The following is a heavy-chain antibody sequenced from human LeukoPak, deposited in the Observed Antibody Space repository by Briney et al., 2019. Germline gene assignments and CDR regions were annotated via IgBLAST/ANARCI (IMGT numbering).Heavy chain of an antibody. V-gene: IGHV4-4*07. D-gene: IGHD6-19*01. CDR2: ISTSGSP. CDR1: GTSISTYY. J-gene: IGHJ5*02. CDR3: AREPNEYSSGWTYNWFDP. Sequence: SETLSLTCTVSGTSISTYYWSWIRQPAGKGLEWIGRISTSGSPNYNPSLKSRVTMSVDTSKNQFSLKLTSVTAADTAVYYCAREPNEYSSGWTYNWFDPWGQGTLVTVSS.